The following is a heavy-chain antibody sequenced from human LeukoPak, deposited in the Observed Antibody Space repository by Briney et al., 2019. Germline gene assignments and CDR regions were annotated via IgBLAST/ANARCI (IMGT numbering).Heavy chain of an antibody. D-gene: IGHD5-18*01. Sequence: GGSLRLSCVASGLTFSSHAMTWVRQTPGKGLAWVAGISGSGRSSYHADFVKGRFTISRDNSKNTLYLQMNSLRAEDTAVYYCAKDPLGSSYGFGANAFDIWGQGTMVTVSS. CDR3: AKDPLGSSYGFGANAFDI. V-gene: IGHV3-23*01. J-gene: IGHJ3*02. CDR2: ISGSGRSS. CDR1: GLTFSSHA.